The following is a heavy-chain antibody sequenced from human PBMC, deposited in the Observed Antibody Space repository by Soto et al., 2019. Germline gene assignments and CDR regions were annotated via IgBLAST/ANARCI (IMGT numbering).Heavy chain of an antibody. Sequence: QVTVKESGPVLVKPTETLTLTCTVSGFSLSNAGLGVSWIRQPPGKALEWLAHIFSNDEKSYSTSLKSRLTLPKNTTKSQVVLTMTKMAPVETATFYLEPTNTTSGNGFHPWAQETLVTVST. CDR2: IFSNDEK. J-gene: IGHJ5*02. CDR3: EPTNTTSGNGFHP. D-gene: IGHD2-2*01. V-gene: IGHV2-26*01. CDR1: GFSLSNAGLG.